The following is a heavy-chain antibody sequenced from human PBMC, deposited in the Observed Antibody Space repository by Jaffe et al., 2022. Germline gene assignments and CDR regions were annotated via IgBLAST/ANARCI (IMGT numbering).Heavy chain of an antibody. CDR2: ISAYNGNT. Sequence: QVQLVQSGAEVKKPGASVKVSCKASGYTFTSYGISWVRQAPGQGLEWMGWISAYNGNTNYAQKLQGRVTMTTDTSTSTAYMELRSLRSDDTAVYYCARDQAYGDYVDYYYYMDVWGKGTTVTVSS. V-gene: IGHV1-18*01. J-gene: IGHJ6*03. CDR1: GYTFTSYG. D-gene: IGHD4-17*01. CDR3: ARDQAYGDYVDYYYYMDV.